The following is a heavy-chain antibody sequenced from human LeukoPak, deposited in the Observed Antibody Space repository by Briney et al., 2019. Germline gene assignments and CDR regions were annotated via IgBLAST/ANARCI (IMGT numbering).Heavy chain of an antibody. CDR1: GFSFITYA. D-gene: IGHD1-26*01. V-gene: IGHV3-23*01. CDR2: ISGSGGST. CDR3: AKCGVKRTAPLDY. Sequence: GGSLRHSCAASGFSFITYAMRWVRQAPGEGLEWVSAISGSGGSTFYADSVKGRFTISRDNSKNTLYLQMNSLRVEDTAVYYCAKCGVKRTAPLDYWGQGTLVTVSS. J-gene: IGHJ4*02.